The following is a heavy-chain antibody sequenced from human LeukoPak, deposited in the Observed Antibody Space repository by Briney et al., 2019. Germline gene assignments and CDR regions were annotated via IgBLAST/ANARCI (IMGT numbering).Heavy chain of an antibody. CDR1: GGSISSYY. J-gene: IGHJ4*02. D-gene: IGHD3-22*01. V-gene: IGHV4-4*07. CDR2: IYTSGST. Sequence: PSETLSLTCTVSGGSISSYYWSWIRQPAGKGLEWIGRIYTSGSTNYNPSLKSRVTISVDTSKNQFSLKLRSVTAADTAVYYCAREILYDSSAYNVWGQGTLVTVSS. CDR3: AREILYDSSAYNV.